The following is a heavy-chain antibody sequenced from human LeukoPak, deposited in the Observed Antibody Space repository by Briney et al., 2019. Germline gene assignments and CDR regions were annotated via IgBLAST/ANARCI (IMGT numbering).Heavy chain of an antibody. CDR1: GFTFTSFA. CDR2: ISGTGDST. V-gene: IGHV3-23*01. D-gene: IGHD6-19*01. J-gene: IGHJ4*02. Sequence: GGSLRLSSAASGFTFTSFAMSWVRQAPGKGLEWVSSISGTGDSTYYVDSVKGRFTISRDNSRNTLYLQMNSLRAEDTAVYYCAKDHGVAVAGMYYWGQGTLVTVSS. CDR3: AKDHGVAVAGMYY.